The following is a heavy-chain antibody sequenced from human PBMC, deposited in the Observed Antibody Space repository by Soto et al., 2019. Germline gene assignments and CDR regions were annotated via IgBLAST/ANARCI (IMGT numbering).Heavy chain of an antibody. CDR3: ARDVDDYGVFIDY. J-gene: IGHJ4*02. D-gene: IGHD4-17*01. CDR1: GYTFTGYY. Sequence: ASVKVSCKASGYTFTGYYMHWVRRAPGQGLEWMGWINPNSGGTNYAQKFQGWVTMTRDTSISTAYMELSRLRSDDTAVYYCARDVDDYGVFIDYWGQGTLVTVSS. CDR2: INPNSGGT. V-gene: IGHV1-2*04.